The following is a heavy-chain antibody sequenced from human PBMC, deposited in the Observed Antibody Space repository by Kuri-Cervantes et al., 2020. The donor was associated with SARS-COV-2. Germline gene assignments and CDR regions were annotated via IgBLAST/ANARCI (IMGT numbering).Heavy chain of an antibody. CDR2: INHSGST. V-gene: IGHV4-34*01. D-gene: IGHD6-19*01. J-gene: IGHJ6*02. CDR3: ARGGRIAVAGILLPLYYYGMDV. CDR1: GGSFSGYY. Sequence: GSLRLSCAVYGGSFSGYYWSWIRQPPGKGLEWIGEINHSGSTNYNPSLKSRVTISVDTSKNQFSPKLSSVTAADTAVYYCARGGRIAVAGILLPLYYYGMDVWGQGTTVTVSS.